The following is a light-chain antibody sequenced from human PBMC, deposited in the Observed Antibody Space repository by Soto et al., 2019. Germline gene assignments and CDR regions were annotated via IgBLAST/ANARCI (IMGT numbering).Light chain of an antibody. CDR1: SSDVGGYHY. CDR3: CSYAGIYTLV. V-gene: IGLV2-11*01. Sequence: QSALTQPRSVSGSPGQSVTIACTGTSSDVGGYHYVSWYQHHPGKAPKLMIFNVNERPSWVPARFSGSKSGNTASLTISGLQAEDEADYYCCSYAGIYTLVFGGGTKLTVL. CDR2: NVN. J-gene: IGLJ2*01.